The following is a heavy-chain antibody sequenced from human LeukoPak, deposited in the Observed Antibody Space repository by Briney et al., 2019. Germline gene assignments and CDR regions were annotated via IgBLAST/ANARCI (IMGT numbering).Heavy chain of an antibody. J-gene: IGHJ4*02. D-gene: IGHD6-19*01. CDR3: AXGWYNSDY. V-gene: IGHV3-23*01. CDR2: INNSGDRR. Sequence: GGSLRLSCAASGFIFSNYAMSWVRQAPGKGLEWVSGINNSGDRRFYADSVKGRFTISRDNSKNTLYLQMNSLRAEDTAVYYCAXGWYNSDYWGQGTRVTVSS. CDR1: GFIFSNYA.